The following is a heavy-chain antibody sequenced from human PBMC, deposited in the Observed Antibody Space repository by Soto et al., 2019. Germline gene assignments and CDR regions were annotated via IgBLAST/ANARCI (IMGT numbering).Heavy chain of an antibody. CDR1: GFTFSSYA. V-gene: IGHV3-23*01. D-gene: IGHD6-19*01. CDR3: AKGPYSSGWYLNIDY. Sequence: AGSLRLSCAASGFTFSSYAMSWVRQARGKGLEWVSAISGSGGSTYYADSVKGRFTISRDNSKNTLYLQMNSLRAEDTAVYYCAKGPYSSGWYLNIDYWGQGTLVTVSS. CDR2: ISGSGGST. J-gene: IGHJ4*02.